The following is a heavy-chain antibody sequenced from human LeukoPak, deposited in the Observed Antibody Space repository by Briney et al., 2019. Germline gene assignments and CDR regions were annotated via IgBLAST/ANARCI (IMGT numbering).Heavy chain of an antibody. CDR2: ISSRSSYYI. J-gene: IGHJ4*02. CDR3: VRDPHIVVVPAARVYYFDY. Sequence: GGSLRLSCAASGFTFNTYSMNWVRQAPGKGLEWVSSISSRSSYYIYYADSVKGRFTISRDDAKNSLYLQMDSLRAEDTAVYYCVRDPHIVVVPAARVYYFDYWGQGTLVTVSS. CDR1: GFTFNTYS. V-gene: IGHV3-21*01. D-gene: IGHD2-2*01.